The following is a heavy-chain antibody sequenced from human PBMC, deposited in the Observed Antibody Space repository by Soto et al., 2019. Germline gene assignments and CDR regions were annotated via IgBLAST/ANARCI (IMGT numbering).Heavy chain of an antibody. CDR2: ISSSSSTI. V-gene: IGHV3-48*04. D-gene: IGHD1-26*01. CDR3: ASLAGVVGATSNAFDI. J-gene: IGHJ3*02. Sequence: GGSLRLSCAASGFTFSSYSMNWVRQAPGNGLEWVSYISSSSSTIYYADSVKGRFTISRDNAKNSLYLQMNSLRAEDTAVYYCASLAGVVGATSNAFDIWGQGTMVTVSS. CDR1: GFTFSSYS.